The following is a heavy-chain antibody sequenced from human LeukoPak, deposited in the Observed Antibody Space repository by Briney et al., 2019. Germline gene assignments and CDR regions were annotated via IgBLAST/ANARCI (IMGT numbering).Heavy chain of an antibody. CDR2: IYTSGST. D-gene: IGHD5-24*01. Sequence: KSSETLTLTCTVSGGSISSGSYHWSWIRQPAGKGLEWIGRIYTSGSTYENPSLKSRVTISVDTSKNQFSLKLSSVTAADTAVYYCARYGRWSRYFDLWGRGTLVTVSS. J-gene: IGHJ2*01. V-gene: IGHV4-61*02. CDR3: ARYGRWSRYFDL. CDR1: GGSISSGSYH.